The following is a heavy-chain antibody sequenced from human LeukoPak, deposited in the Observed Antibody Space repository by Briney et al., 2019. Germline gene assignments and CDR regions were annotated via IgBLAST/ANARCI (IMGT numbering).Heavy chain of an antibody. J-gene: IGHJ3*02. D-gene: IGHD3-22*01. Sequence: PGGSLRLSCAASGFMFSSYTMNWARQAPGKGLEWVSSISSGGTSIYYADSVKGRFTISRDNAKNSLYLQMNSLRAEDTAVYYCPRGGYYDSRDAFHIWGQGTVVTVSS. V-gene: IGHV3-21*01. CDR1: GFMFSSYT. CDR2: ISSGGTSI. CDR3: PRGGYYDSRDAFHI.